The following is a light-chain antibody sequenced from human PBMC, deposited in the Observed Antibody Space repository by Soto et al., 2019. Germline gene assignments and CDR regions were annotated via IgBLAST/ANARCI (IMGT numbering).Light chain of an antibody. V-gene: IGKV3-11*01. CDR3: QQRRTWPFSHP. J-gene: IGKJ4*01. Sequence: EIVLTQSPATLSLSPGERATLSCRASQSVSSYLAWYQQKPGQAPRLLIYDASNRATGIPARFSGSGSGTDFPLTISRLEPEDFAVYYCQQRRTWPFSHPFSGGAKLEI. CDR2: DAS. CDR1: QSVSSY.